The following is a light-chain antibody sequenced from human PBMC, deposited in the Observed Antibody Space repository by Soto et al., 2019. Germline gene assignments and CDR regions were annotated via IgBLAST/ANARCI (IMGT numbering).Light chain of an antibody. CDR2: SNN. V-gene: IGLV1-44*01. CDR3: ASWDDSLSTHYV. CDR1: SSNIGTNT. Sequence: QSVLTQPPSASGTPGQRVTISCSGTSSNIGTNTVNWYRQVPGTAPKLLIYSNNQRPSGVPDRFSGSKSGTSATLAISGLQSEDEADYYCASWDDSLSTHYVFGNGTKVTVL. J-gene: IGLJ1*01.